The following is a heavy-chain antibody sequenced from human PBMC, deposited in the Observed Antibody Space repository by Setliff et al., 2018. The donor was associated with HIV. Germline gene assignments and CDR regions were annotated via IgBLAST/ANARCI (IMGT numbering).Heavy chain of an antibody. CDR2: INTGNGDT. CDR3: ARVPGLGWYDP. V-gene: IGHV1-3*04. Sequence: ASVKVSCKASGYTFTSSAINWVRQAPGQRLEWIGWINTGNGDTEHSTKFQDRVTITMDTFATTAYMELSRLRPEDTGTYYCARVPGLGWYDPWGQGTLVTVSS. J-gene: IGHJ5*02. CDR1: GYTFTSSA.